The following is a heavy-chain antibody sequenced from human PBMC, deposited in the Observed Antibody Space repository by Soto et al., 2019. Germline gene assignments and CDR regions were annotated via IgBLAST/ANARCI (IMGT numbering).Heavy chain of an antibody. V-gene: IGHV4-39*01. J-gene: IGHJ3*02. CDR2: IQYSGNT. D-gene: IGHD5-18*01. Sequence: QLQLQVSGPGLVKPSETLSLTCTVSGGSVSSSSDYWGWIRQPPGKGLQWIGNIQYSGNTYYNPSLESRVTISIDTSKNQFSLKLSSVTAADTGVFYCARLIVDTSMADGTFYIWGQGTMVTVSS. CDR3: ARLIVDTSMADGTFYI. CDR1: GGSVSSSSDY.